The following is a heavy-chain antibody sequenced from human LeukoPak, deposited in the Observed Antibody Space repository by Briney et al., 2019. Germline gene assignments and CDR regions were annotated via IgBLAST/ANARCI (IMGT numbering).Heavy chain of an antibody. CDR1: GGTFSSYA. CDR3: ARWGDDFWSGYRPNYYYYGMDV. CDR2: IIPIFGTA. J-gene: IGHJ6*02. Sequence: ASVKVSCKASGGTFSSYAISWVRQAPGQGLEWMGGIIPIFGTANYAQKFQGRVTITADESTSTAYMEPSSLRSEDTAVYYCARWGDDFWSGYRPNYYYYGMDVWGQGTTVTVSS. D-gene: IGHD3-3*01. V-gene: IGHV1-69*01.